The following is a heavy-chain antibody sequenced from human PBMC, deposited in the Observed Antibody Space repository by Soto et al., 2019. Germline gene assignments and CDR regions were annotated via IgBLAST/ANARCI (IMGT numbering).Heavy chain of an antibody. Sequence: QVQLVQSGTEVKRPGTSVKVFCKAIGYSFSGHYIHWVRQAPGQGLEWMGWVNPSNGVTNVAQRFQGRVTMTRDTSINTAYMEVSGLTSHDSAVFYCAREEDNGSLYFWGQGTLVTVSA. D-gene: IGHD1-26*01. CDR3: AREEDNGSLYF. CDR2: VNPSNGVT. V-gene: IGHV1-2*02. J-gene: IGHJ4*02. CDR1: GYSFSGHY.